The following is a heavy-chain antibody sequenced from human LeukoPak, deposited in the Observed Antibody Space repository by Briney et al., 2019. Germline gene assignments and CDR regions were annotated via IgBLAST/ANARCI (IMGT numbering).Heavy chain of an antibody. CDR1: GYTFTSYD. CDR3: ARDDCSGGSCYSDFDY. V-gene: IGHV1-69*13. Sequence: GASVKVSCKASGYTFTSYDINWVRQAPGQGLEWMGGIIPIFGTANYAQKFQGRVTITADESTSTAYMELSSLRSEDTAVYYCARDDCSGGSCYSDFDYWGQGTLVTVSS. J-gene: IGHJ4*02. D-gene: IGHD2-15*01. CDR2: IIPIFGTA.